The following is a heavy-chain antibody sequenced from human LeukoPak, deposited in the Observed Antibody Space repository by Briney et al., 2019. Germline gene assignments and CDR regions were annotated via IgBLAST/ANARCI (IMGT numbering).Heavy chain of an antibody. V-gene: IGHV3-23*01. CDR2: LSASGGST. J-gene: IGHJ4*02. D-gene: IGHD2-2*01. Sequence: GGSLRLSCAASGSFSSYVMTWVRQAPGRGLEWVLTLSASGGSTYYADSVKGRFTISRDNSKNTLYLQMSSLRAEDTAVYFCAKDPILVLPAAYDSWGQGTLVTVSS. CDR1: GSFSSYV. CDR3: AKDPILVLPAAYDS.